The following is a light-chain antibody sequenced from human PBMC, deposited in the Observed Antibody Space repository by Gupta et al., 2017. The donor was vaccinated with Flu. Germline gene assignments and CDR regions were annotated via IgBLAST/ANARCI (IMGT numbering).Light chain of an antibody. J-gene: IGLJ3*02. CDR3: SSYTSDASRV. CDR1: SSDVGGYDY. Sequence: QSALTQPASVSGSPGQSVTISCTGTSSDVGGYDYVSWYQQFPGKAPKVLIYDVSSRPSGVSNRFFGSKSGNTASLTISGLQAEDEADDYCSSYTSDASRVFGGGTKLTVL. V-gene: IGLV2-14*01. CDR2: DVS.